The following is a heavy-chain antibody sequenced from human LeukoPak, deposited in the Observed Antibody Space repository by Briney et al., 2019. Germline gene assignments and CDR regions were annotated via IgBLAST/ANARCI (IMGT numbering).Heavy chain of an antibody. J-gene: IGHJ4*02. CDR3: AKDRKIRIVPAAPIVPLDY. Sequence: GGSLRLSCAAAGFTFSTYTMSWVRQAPGKGLEWVSAISGSGGSTYYADSVKGRFTISRDNSKNTLYLQMNSLRAEDTAVYYCAKDRKIRIVPAAPIVPLDYWGQGTLVTVSS. CDR2: ISGSGGST. CDR1: GFTFSTYT. V-gene: IGHV3-23*01. D-gene: IGHD2-2*01.